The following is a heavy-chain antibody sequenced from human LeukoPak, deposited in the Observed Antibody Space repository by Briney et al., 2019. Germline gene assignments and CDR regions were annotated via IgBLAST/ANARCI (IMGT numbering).Heavy chain of an antibody. CDR2: IKQDGSEK. D-gene: IGHD3-10*01. CDR1: GFTFSSYW. J-gene: IGHJ4*02. V-gene: IGHV3-7*03. Sequence: GGSLRLSCAASGFTFSSYWMTWVRQAPGKGLEWVANIKQDGSEKYYVDSVKGRFTISRDNAKNSLYLQMNSLRAEDTAVYYCARVAYYYGSGSYYRGVDYWGQGTLVTVSS. CDR3: ARVAYYYGSGSYYRGVDY.